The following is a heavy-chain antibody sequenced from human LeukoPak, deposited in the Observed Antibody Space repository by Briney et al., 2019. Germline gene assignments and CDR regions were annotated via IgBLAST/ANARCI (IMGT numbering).Heavy chain of an antibody. J-gene: IGHJ4*02. D-gene: IGHD3-22*01. V-gene: IGHV3-21*01. Sequence: PGGSLRLSCAASGFTFSSYSMNWVRQASGKGLEWVSSISSSSSYIYYADSVKGRFTISRDNAKNSLYLQMNSLRAEDTAVYYCARMEDYYDSSGYEMGFDYWGQGTLVTVSS. CDR2: ISSSSSYI. CDR3: ARMEDYYDSSGYEMGFDY. CDR1: GFTFSSYS.